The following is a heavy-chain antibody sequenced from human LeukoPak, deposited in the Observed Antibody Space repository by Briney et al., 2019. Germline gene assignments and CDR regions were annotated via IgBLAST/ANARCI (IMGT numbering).Heavy chain of an antibody. CDR3: ARGARWGKYYFDY. D-gene: IGHD3-16*01. CDR1: GGSISSYY. Sequence: PSETLSLTCTVSGGSISSYYWSWIRQPPGKGLEWIGSIYHSGSTYYNPSLKSRVTISVDTSKNQFSLKLSSVTAADTAVYYCARGARWGKYYFDYWGQGTLVTVSS. V-gene: IGHV4-38-2*02. CDR2: IYHSGST. J-gene: IGHJ4*02.